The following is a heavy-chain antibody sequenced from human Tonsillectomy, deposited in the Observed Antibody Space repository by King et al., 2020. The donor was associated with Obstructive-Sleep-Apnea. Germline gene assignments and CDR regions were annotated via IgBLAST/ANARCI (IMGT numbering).Heavy chain of an antibody. CDR1: GFTFSSYW. Sequence: VQLVESGGGLVQPGGSLRLSCAASGFTFSSYWMHWVRQAPGKGLVWVSRINSDGSSTSYADSVKGRFTISRDNAKNTLYLQMNSLRAGDTAGYYCASPDYYGSGGPEGYYYGMDVWGQGTTVTVSS. CDR2: INSDGSST. V-gene: IGHV3-74*01. CDR3: ASPDYYGSGGPEGYYYGMDV. J-gene: IGHJ6*02. D-gene: IGHD3-10*01.